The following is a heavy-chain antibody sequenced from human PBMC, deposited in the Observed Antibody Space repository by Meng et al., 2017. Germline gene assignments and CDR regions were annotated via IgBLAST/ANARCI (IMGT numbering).Heavy chain of an antibody. CDR3: AKVQSYYGDLPC. CDR2: ISGSGGST. CDR1: GFTFSSYA. D-gene: IGHD4-17*01. Sequence: GESLKISCAASGFTFSSYAMSWVRQAPGKGLEWVSAISGSGGSTYYADSVKGRFTISRGNSKNTLYLQMNSLRAEDTAVYYCAKVQSYYGDLPCWGQGTLVTVSS. V-gene: IGHV3-23*01. J-gene: IGHJ4*02.